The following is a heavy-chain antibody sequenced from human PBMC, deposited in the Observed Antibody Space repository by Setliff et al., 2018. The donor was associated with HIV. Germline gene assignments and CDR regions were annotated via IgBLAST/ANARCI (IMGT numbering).Heavy chain of an antibody. Sequence: PSETLSLTCSVSGGSISSYYWSWIRQPAGKGLEWIGRVDTTGNTNYNPSLNSRVTILADTSKNHFSLELRSVTAADSAIYYCARDVRWELFPGYFYYYYMDVWGTGTTVTVSS. CDR1: GGSISSYY. CDR3: ARDVRWELFPGYFYYYYMDV. D-gene: IGHD3-10*01. V-gene: IGHV4-4*07. J-gene: IGHJ6*03. CDR2: VDTTGNT.